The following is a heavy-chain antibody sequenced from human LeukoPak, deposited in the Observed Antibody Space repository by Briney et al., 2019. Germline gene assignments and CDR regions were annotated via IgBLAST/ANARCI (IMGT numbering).Heavy chain of an antibody. CDR3: ARGVPAGVYLYYFDY. V-gene: IGHV3-11*01. D-gene: IGHD5/OR15-5a*01. Sequence: GGSLRLSCAASGFTFSRYWMSWIRQAPGKGLEWVSYISSSGSTIYYADSVKGRFTISRDNAKNSLYLQMNSLRAEDTAVYYCARGVPAGVYLYYFDYWGQGTLVTVSS. CDR2: ISSSGSTI. J-gene: IGHJ4*02. CDR1: GFTFSRYW.